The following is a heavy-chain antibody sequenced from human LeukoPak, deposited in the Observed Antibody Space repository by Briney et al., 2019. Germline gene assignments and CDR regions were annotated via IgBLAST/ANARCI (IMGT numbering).Heavy chain of an antibody. Sequence: GASVKVSCKASGYTFSSYGIIWVRQAPGQGLQWMGWVSPFNGNTDYAPKLQGRVTMTTDTSTTTAYMELRSLTYDDTAVYYCARRGGSYSHSDFWGQGTLVTVSS. V-gene: IGHV1-18*01. J-gene: IGHJ4*02. CDR2: VSPFNGNT. CDR3: ARRGGSYSHSDF. D-gene: IGHD1-26*01. CDR1: GYTFSSYG.